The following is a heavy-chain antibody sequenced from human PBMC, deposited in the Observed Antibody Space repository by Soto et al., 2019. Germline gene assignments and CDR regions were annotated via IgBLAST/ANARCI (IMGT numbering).Heavy chain of an antibody. CDR1: GATFSTHT. CDR2: IIPMLGIA. CDR3: ARDKDQLPTD. D-gene: IGHD2-2*01. J-gene: IGHJ1*01. Sequence: QVQLVQSGAEVKKPGSSVKVSCRASGATFSTHTIIWVRQAPGQGLEWVGRIIPMLGIANYAQKCQGRVTITADKYTSTAYMELSSLTSEDTAIYYCARDKDQLPTDWGQGTLVTVSS. V-gene: IGHV1-69*02.